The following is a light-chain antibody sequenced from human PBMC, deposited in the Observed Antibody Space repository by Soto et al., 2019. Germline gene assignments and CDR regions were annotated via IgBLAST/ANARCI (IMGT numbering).Light chain of an antibody. CDR3: SSYTSSSTHVL. V-gene: IGLV2-14*01. Sequence: QSALTQPASVSGSPGQSITISCTGTSGDIGSYNRVSWYQQHPGKAPKLIIYEVTDRPSGVSNRFSGSKSGNTASLTISGLQAEDEAEYYCSSYTSSSTHVLFGGGTQLTVL. J-gene: IGLJ2*01. CDR2: EVT. CDR1: SGDIGSYNR.